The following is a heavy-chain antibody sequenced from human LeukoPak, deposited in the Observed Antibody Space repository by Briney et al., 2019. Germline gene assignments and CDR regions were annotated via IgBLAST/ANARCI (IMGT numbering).Heavy chain of an antibody. Sequence: GESLKISCKASGYSFSDSWIGWVRQVPGKGLEWMGIIYPGDSDTRYSPSFQGQVTISADKSISTTYLQWSSLRASDTAMYYCVRSSSWYAVNYWGQGTVVSVSS. CDR1: GYSFSDSW. CDR3: VRSSSWYAVNY. J-gene: IGHJ4*02. CDR2: IYPGDSDT. D-gene: IGHD6-13*01. V-gene: IGHV5-51*01.